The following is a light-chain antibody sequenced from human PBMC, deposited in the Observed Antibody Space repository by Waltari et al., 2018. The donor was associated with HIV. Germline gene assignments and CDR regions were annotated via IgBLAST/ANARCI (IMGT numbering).Light chain of an antibody. V-gene: IGLV1-44*01. CDR3: ATWDDSLNGVL. CDR1: NSNVGSNA. CDR2: SND. Sequence: QSILTQSPSASTAPGQGVTISCSGSNSNVGSNAVNWYQRFPGTAPKLLIYSNDKMPSGVPDRFTGSKSGASASLAISGLHAEEEGDYYCATWDDSLNGVLFGAGTKVTVL. J-gene: IGLJ2*01.